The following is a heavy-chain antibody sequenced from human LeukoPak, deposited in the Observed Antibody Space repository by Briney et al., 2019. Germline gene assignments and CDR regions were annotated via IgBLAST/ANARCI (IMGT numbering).Heavy chain of an antibody. Sequence: GGSLRLSCAASGFTFSNAWMSWVRQAPGKGLEWVSSISSSSSYIYYADSVKGRFTISRDNAKNSLYLQMNSLRAEDTAVYYCARERSGNYYMDVWGKGTTVTISS. CDR1: GFTFSNAW. V-gene: IGHV3-21*01. D-gene: IGHD3-10*01. CDR3: ARERSGNYYMDV. CDR2: ISSSSSYI. J-gene: IGHJ6*03.